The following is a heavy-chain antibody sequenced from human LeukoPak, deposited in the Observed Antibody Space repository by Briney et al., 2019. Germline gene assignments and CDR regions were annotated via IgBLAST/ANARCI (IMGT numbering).Heavy chain of an antibody. CDR3: AKLPYFAYFDY. CDR1: GFXFSSYA. V-gene: IGHV3-23*01. CDR2: ISGSGGSI. J-gene: IGHJ4*02. Sequence: GGSLRLSCAASGFXFSSYAINWVRQAPGKGLEWVSAISGSGGSIYYADSVKGRFTISRDNSKNTLYLQMNSLRAEDTAVYHCAKLPYFAYFDYWGQGTLVSVSS. D-gene: IGHD3-9*01.